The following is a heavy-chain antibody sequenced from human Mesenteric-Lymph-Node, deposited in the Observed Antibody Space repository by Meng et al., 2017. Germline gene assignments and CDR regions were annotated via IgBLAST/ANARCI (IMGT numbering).Heavy chain of an antibody. D-gene: IGHD5-18*01. CDR3: AGMDSGYYYYGMDV. V-gene: IGHV3-47*01. CDR1: GFAFSSYA. Sequence: GESLKISCAASGFAFSSYALHWVRRAPGKGLEWVSAIGTGGDTYYADSVKGRFTISRDNAKNSLYLQMNSLSAEDTAVYYCAGMDSGYYYYGMDVWGQGTTVTVSS. CDR2: IGTGGDT. J-gene: IGHJ6*02.